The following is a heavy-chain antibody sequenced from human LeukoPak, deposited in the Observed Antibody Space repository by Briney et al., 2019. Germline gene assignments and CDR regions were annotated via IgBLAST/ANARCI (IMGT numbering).Heavy chain of an antibody. Sequence: KPSETLSLTCAVSGGSISSSNWWGWVRQPPGKGLEWIGEIYHSGSTNYNPSLKSRVTISVDKSKNQFSLKLSSVTAADTAVYYCACLLTTVVTSTFQHWGQGTLVTVSS. D-gene: IGHD4-23*01. CDR1: GGSISSSNW. CDR3: ACLLTTVVTSTFQH. CDR2: IYHSGST. J-gene: IGHJ1*01. V-gene: IGHV4-4*02.